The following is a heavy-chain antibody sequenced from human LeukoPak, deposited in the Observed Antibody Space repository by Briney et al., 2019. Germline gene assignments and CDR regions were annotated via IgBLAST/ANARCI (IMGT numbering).Heavy chain of an antibody. CDR3: AKDPYNTAVANTNGWFDP. Sequence: GGSLRLSCAASGFTFSSYAMSWDRRAPGKGLEWVSSISGSGGNTYYAQSVKGRFTISRDNSENTLYLQMDTLRADDTALYFCAKDPYNTAVANTNGWFDPWGQGTLVTVSS. D-gene: IGHD6-19*01. CDR2: ISGSGGNT. J-gene: IGHJ5*02. CDR1: GFTFSSYA. V-gene: IGHV3-23*01.